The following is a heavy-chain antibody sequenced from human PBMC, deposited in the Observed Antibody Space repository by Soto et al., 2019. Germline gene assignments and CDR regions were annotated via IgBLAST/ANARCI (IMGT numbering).Heavy chain of an antibody. V-gene: IGHV1-18*01. J-gene: IGHJ3*02. CDR3: ATISYCGGDCYGHDAFDI. CDR1: GYTFTSYG. Sequence: GASVKVSCKASGYTFTSYGISWVRQAPGQGLEWMGWISAYNGNTNYAQKLQGRVTMTTDTSTSTAYMELRSLRSDDTAVYYCATISYCGGDCYGHDAFDIWGQGTMVTV. CDR2: ISAYNGNT. D-gene: IGHD2-21*01.